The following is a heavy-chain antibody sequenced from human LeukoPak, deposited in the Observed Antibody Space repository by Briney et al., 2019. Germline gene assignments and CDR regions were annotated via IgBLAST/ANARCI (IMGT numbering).Heavy chain of an antibody. Sequence: ASVKVSCKASGGTFSSYTISWVRQAPGQGPEWMGRIIPILGIANYAQKFQGRVTITADKSTSTAYMELSSLRSEDTAVYYCARMVSDAALGYYYYMDVWGKGTTVTVSS. D-gene: IGHD3-10*01. CDR1: GGTFSSYT. CDR3: ARMVSDAALGYYYYMDV. CDR2: IIPILGIA. V-gene: IGHV1-69*02. J-gene: IGHJ6*03.